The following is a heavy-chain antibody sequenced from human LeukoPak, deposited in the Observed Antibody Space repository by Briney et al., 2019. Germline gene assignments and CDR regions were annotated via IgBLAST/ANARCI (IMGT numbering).Heavy chain of an antibody. CDR2: FIPIFGTA. V-gene: IGHV1-69*05. D-gene: IGHD5/OR15-5a*01. Sequence: GASVKLSCKASGGTFSSYAISWVRQAPGQELEWMGGFIPIFGTANYAQKFQGRVTTTTDESTSTAYMELSSLRSEDTAVYYCARIYYSVGFSWFDPWGQGTLVTVSS. CDR1: GGTFSSYA. J-gene: IGHJ5*02. CDR3: ARIYYSVGFSWFDP.